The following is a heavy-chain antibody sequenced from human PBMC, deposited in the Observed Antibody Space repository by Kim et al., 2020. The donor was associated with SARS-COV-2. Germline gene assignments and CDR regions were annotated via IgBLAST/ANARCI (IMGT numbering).Heavy chain of an antibody. Sequence: GGSLRLSCAASGFSVSSNHMTWVRQAPGKGLEWVSIIYSDGRTFYADSVEGRFTISRDSYKNMLYLQMNSLRADDTAVYYCAIDGNDRLEYWGQGTLITVSS. CDR3: AIDGNDRLEY. CDR2: IYSDGRT. CDR1: GFSVSSNH. J-gene: IGHJ4*02. V-gene: IGHV3-53*01. D-gene: IGHD1-1*01.